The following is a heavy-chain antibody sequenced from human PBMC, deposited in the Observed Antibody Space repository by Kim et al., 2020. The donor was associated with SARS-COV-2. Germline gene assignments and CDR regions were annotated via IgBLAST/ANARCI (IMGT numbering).Heavy chain of an antibody. CDR3: ATLPRSIAVAWVYFQH. V-gene: IGHV1-24*01. J-gene: IGHJ1*01. D-gene: IGHD6-19*01. Sequence: KFQGRVTMTEDTSTDTAYMELSSLRSEDTAVYYCATLPRSIAVAWVYFQHWGQGTLVTVSS.